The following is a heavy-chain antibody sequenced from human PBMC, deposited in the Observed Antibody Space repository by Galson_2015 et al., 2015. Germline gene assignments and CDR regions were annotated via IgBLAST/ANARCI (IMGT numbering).Heavy chain of an antibody. D-gene: IGHD3-10*01. CDR3: ASWDYYGSGPSVFDY. CDR1: GFTFSSYA. V-gene: IGHV3-30*01. CDR2: ISYDGSNK. Sequence: SLRLSCAASGFTFSSYAMHWVRQAPGKGLEWVAVISYDGSNKYYADSVKGRFTISRDNSKNTLYLQMNSLRAEDTAVYYCASWDYYGSGPSVFDYWGQGTLVTVSS. J-gene: IGHJ4*02.